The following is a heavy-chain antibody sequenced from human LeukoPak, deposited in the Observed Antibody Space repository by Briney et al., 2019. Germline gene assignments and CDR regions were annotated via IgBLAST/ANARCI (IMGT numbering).Heavy chain of an antibody. CDR3: AKGGITIFGVVINPFDY. CDR1: GFTFSSYA. D-gene: IGHD3-3*01. Sequence: GGSLRLSCAASGFTFSSYAMSWVRQAPGKGLEWVSAISGSGGSTYYADSVKGRFTISRDNSKNTLYLQMNSLRAEDTAVYYCAKGGITIFGVVINPFDYWGQGTLVTVSS. V-gene: IGHV3-23*01. J-gene: IGHJ4*02. CDR2: ISGSGGST.